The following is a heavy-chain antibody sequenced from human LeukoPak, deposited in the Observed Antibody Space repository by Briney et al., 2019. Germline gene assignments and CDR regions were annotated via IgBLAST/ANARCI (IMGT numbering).Heavy chain of an antibody. Sequence: ASVKVSCKSSRYTFTSYYMHWVRHPPRQGLEWMGILNPSGGSTSNAQKFQGRVTMTRDTSTSTVYMELSSLRSEDTAVYYCARDPCSGGSCYGFDCWGQGTLVTVSS. CDR3: ARDPCSGGSCYGFDC. CDR1: RYTFTSYY. V-gene: IGHV1-46*01. D-gene: IGHD2-15*01. CDR2: LNPSGGST. J-gene: IGHJ4*02.